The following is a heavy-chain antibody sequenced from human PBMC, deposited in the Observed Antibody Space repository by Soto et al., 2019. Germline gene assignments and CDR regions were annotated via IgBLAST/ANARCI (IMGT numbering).Heavy chain of an antibody. CDR2: IYPGDSDT. J-gene: IGHJ6*02. D-gene: IGHD3-3*01. CDR1: GYSFTSYW. CDR3: ARQTYYDFWSGYSPYYYYYGMDV. V-gene: IGHV5-51*01. Sequence: PGESLKISCKGSGYSFTSYWIGWVRQMPGKGLEWMGIIYPGDSDTRYSPSFQGQVTISADKSISTAYLQWSSLKASDTAMYYCARQTYYDFWSGYSPYYYYYGMDVWGQGTTVTVSS.